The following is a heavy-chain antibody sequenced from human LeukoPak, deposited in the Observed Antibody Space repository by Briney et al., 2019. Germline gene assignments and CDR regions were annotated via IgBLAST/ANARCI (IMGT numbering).Heavy chain of an antibody. CDR3: ARDWAVAGSLGFDY. V-gene: IGHV1-18*01. CDR2: ISAYNGNT. D-gene: IGHD6-19*01. J-gene: IGHJ4*02. Sequence: ASVKVSCKASGYTFTSYGISWVRQAPGQGLAWMGWISAYNGNTNYAQKLQGRVTMTTDTSTSTAYMELSSLTSDDTAVYYCARDWAVAGSLGFDYWGQGTLVTVSS. CDR1: GYTFTSYG.